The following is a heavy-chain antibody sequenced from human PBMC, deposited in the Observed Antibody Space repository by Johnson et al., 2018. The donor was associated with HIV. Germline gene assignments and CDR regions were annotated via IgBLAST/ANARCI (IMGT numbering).Heavy chain of an antibody. D-gene: IGHD1-14*01. CDR1: GFNVSSNY. CDR2: IFRGDST. CDR3: ANIPYRSSPHAFDI. V-gene: IGHV3-66*01. J-gene: IGHJ3*02. Sequence: VQLVESGGGLVQPGGSLRLSCAASGFNVSSNYMSWVRQAPGKGLEWVSVIFRGDSTYYADSVRGRFTISRDSFKNTLYLQMNSLRAEDAAVYYCANIPYRSSPHAFDIWGQGTMVTVSS.